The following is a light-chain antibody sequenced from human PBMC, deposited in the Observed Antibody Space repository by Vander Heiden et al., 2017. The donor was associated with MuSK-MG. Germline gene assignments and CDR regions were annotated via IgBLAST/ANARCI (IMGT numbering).Light chain of an antibody. J-gene: IGKJ1*01. CDR3: QQSDSTPRT. V-gene: IGKV1-39*01. Sequence: DIQMTQSPSSLSASVGDRVTITCRTSQSIAKYLNWYQQKPGKAPHLLIYLASTLQSAVPSRFSGSGSGTDFTLTISSLQPEDFAIYYCQQSDSTPRTFGQGTKVEIK. CDR1: QSIAKY. CDR2: LAS.